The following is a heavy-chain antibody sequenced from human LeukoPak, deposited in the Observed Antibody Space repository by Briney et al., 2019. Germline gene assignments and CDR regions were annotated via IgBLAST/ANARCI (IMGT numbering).Heavy chain of an antibody. Sequence: SETLSLTCTVSSGSISSSSYYWGWIRQPPGKGLEWIGSIYYSGSTYYNPSLKSRVTISVDTSKNQFSLKLSSVTAADTAVYYCIDYDVYAISYWGQGTLVTVSS. V-gene: IGHV4-39*01. CDR3: IDYDVYAISY. J-gene: IGHJ4*02. CDR1: SGSISSSSYY. CDR2: IYYSGST. D-gene: IGHD2-8*01.